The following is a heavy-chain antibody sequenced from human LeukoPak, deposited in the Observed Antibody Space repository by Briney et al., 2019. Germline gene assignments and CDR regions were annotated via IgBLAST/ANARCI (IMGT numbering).Heavy chain of an antibody. CDR3: AKAQRDFVVVVAATRDYYYYGMDV. Sequence: GGSLRLSCAASGFTFSSYAMGWVRQASGKGLEWVSAISGSGGSTYFADSVKGRFTISRDNSKNTLYLQMNSLRAEDTAVYYCAKAQRDFVVVVAATRDYYYYGMDVWGQGTTVTVSS. V-gene: IGHV3-23*01. J-gene: IGHJ6*02. CDR1: GFTFSSYA. CDR2: ISGSGGST. D-gene: IGHD2-15*01.